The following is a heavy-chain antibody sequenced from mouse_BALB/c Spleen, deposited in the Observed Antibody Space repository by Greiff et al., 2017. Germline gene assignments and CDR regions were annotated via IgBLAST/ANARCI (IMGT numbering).Heavy chain of an antibody. CDR1: GFTFSDYY. CDR2: ISDGGSYT. V-gene: IGHV5-4*02. D-gene: IGHD4-1*01. J-gene: IGHJ4*01. CDR3: AKNWDGNYAMDY. Sequence: EVQGVESGGGLVKPGGSLKLSCAASGFTFSDYYMYWVRQTPEKRLEWVATISDGGSYTYYPDSVKGRFTISRDNAKNNLYLQMSSLKSEDTAMYYCAKNWDGNYAMDYWGQGTSVTVSS.